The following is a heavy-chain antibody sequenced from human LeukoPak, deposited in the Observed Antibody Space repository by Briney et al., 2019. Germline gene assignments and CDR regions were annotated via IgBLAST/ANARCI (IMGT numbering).Heavy chain of an antibody. CDR1: GGSISSYY. CDR3: ARLRYSSSYNWFDP. D-gene: IGHD6-13*01. CDR2: SYTSGST. V-gene: IGHV4-4*09. J-gene: IGHJ5*02. Sequence: SETLSLTCTVSGGSISSYYWSWIRQPPGKGLEWIGYSYTSGSTNYNPSLKSRVTISVDTSKNQFSLKLSSVTAADTAVYYCARLRYSSSYNWFDPWGQGTLVTVSS.